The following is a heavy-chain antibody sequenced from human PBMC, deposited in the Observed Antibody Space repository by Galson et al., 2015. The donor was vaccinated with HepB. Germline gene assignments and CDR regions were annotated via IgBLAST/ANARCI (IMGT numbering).Heavy chain of an antibody. CDR3: ARAGDYGGYYYYYYYMDV. CDR1: GYTFTNYA. CDR2: INAGNGNT. D-gene: IGHD4-23*01. Sequence: VKVSCKASGYTFTNYAIHWVRQAPGQRLEWMGWINAGNGNTKYSQKVQGRVTITRDTSASTAYMELSSLRSEDTAVYYCARAGDYGGYYYYYYYMDVWGKGTTVTVSS. V-gene: IGHV1-3*01. J-gene: IGHJ6*03.